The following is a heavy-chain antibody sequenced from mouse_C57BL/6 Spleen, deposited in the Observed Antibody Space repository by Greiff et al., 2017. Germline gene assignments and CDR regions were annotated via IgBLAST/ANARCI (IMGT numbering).Heavy chain of an antibody. CDR3: ARRLRTYYAMGY. J-gene: IGHJ4*01. D-gene: IGHD6-1*01. Sequence: EVKVVESGGGLVQPGGSLKLSCAASGFTFSDYYMYWVRQTPEKRLEWVAYISNGGGSTYYPDTVKGRFTISRDNAKNTLYLQMSRLKSEDTAMYYCARRLRTYYAMGYWGQGTSVTVSS. CDR1: GFTFSDYY. V-gene: IGHV5-12*01. CDR2: ISNGGGST.